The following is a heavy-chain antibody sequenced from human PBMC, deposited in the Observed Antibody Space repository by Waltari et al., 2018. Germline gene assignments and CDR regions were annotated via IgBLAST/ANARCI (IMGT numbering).Heavy chain of an antibody. J-gene: IGHJ6*02. CDR3: ARDNRWLANYYYGMDV. Sequence: QVQLQESGPGLVKPSETLSLTCTVSGGSVSSGSYYWSWIRQPPGKGLEWIGYIYYSGSTNYNPSLKSRVTISVDTSKNQFSLKLSSVTAADTAVYYCARDNRWLANYYYGMDVWGQGITVIVSS. CDR2: IYYSGST. V-gene: IGHV4-61*01. D-gene: IGHD6-19*01. CDR1: GGSVSSGSYY.